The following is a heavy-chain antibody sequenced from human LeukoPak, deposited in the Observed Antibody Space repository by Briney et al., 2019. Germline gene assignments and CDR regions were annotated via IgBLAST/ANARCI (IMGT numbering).Heavy chain of an antibody. D-gene: IGHD5-24*01. CDR1: GGSISSYY. Sequence: SETLSLTCTVSGGSISSYYWSWIRQPPGKGLEWIGYIYYSGSTNYNPSLKSRVTISVDTSKNQFSLKLSSVTAADTAVYYCARDGEMATPTYNSLDPWGQGTLVTVSS. CDR3: ARDGEMATPTYNSLDP. J-gene: IGHJ5*02. V-gene: IGHV4-59*01. CDR2: IYYSGST.